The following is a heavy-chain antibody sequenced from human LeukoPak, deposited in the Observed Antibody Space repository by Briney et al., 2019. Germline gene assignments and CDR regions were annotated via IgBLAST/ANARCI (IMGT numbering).Heavy chain of an antibody. D-gene: IGHD2-2*01. CDR1: GYTFTSYD. J-gene: IGHJ4*02. V-gene: IGHV1-69*04. CDR3: ARGITRPYCSSTSCYVGPWGY. Sequence: GASVKVSCKASGYTFTSYDINWVRQAPGQGLEWMGRIIPILGIANYAQKFQGRVTITADKSTSIAYMELSSLRSEDTAVYYCARGITRPYCSSTSCYVGPWGYWGQGTLVTVSS. CDR2: IIPILGIA.